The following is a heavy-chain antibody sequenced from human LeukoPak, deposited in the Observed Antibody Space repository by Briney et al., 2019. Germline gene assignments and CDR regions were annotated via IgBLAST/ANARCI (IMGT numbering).Heavy chain of an antibody. J-gene: IGHJ4*02. CDR2: THYTGST. Sequence: ETLSLTCSVSGGSISRYHWSWIRQPPGKGLEWIGFTHYTGSTHYNPSLKSRVTISVDTSKNQLSLKLSSVTAADTAVYYCARDLDNSGWYVFDYWSQGNLVTVSS. V-gene: IGHV4-59*01. CDR3: ARDLDNSGWYVFDY. CDR1: GGSISRYH. D-gene: IGHD6-19*01.